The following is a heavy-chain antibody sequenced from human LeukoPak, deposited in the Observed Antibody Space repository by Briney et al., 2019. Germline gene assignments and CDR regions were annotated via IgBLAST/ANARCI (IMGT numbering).Heavy chain of an antibody. CDR3: ARLVSGVGNWFDP. Sequence: GESLQISCQGSGYSFTSYWIVWVRQLPGKGLEWMGIIYPGDSDTRYSPSFQGQVTLSADKSISTAYLQWSSLKASDTAMYYCARLVSGVGNWFDPWGQGTLVTVSS. J-gene: IGHJ5*02. D-gene: IGHD1-26*01. CDR2: IYPGDSDT. CDR1: GYSFTSYW. V-gene: IGHV5-51*01.